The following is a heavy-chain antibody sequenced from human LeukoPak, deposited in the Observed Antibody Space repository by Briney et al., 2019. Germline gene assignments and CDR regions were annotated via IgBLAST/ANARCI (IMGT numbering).Heavy chain of an antibody. J-gene: IGHJ4*02. CDR3: APPPFWSGPP. CDR1: GFTFSSYA. V-gene: IGHV3-23*01. Sequence: GGSLRLSCAASGFTFSSYAMSWVRQAPGKGLEWVSAISGSGGGTYYADSVKGRFTISRDNSKNTLYLQMNSLRAGDTAVYYCAPPPFWSGPPWGQGTLVTVSS. D-gene: IGHD3-3*01. CDR2: ISGSGGGT.